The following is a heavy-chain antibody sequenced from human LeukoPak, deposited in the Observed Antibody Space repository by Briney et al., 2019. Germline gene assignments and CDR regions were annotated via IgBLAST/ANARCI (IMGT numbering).Heavy chain of an antibody. V-gene: IGHV3-33*01. CDR3: ARGGKSAFYYGKDV. CDR2: TWSDGSNK. J-gene: IGHJ6*02. Sequence: PGRSLRLSCAASGFTFSSHGMHWVRQAPGKGLEGVASTWSDGSNKYYADSVKGRFTISRDNSKNTLYLQMNSLRAEDTAAYYCARGGKSAFYYGKDVWGQGTTVTVSS. D-gene: IGHD5-12*01. CDR1: GFTFSSHG.